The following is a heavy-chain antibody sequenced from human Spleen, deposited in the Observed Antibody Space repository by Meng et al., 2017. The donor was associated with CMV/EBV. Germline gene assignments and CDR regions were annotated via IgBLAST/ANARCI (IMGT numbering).Heavy chain of an antibody. J-gene: IGHJ6*02. Sequence: GGSLRLSCAASGFTFWSYAMHWVRQAPGKGLEWVAFIRYDGSNKYYADSVKGRFTISRDNSKNTLYLQMNSLRAEDTAVYYCARGGYCSSTSCYFAGYYYYGMDVWGQGTTVTVSS. CDR3: ARGGYCSSTSCYFAGYYYYGMDV. D-gene: IGHD2-2*01. CDR2: IRYDGSNK. V-gene: IGHV3-30*02. CDR1: GFTFWSYA.